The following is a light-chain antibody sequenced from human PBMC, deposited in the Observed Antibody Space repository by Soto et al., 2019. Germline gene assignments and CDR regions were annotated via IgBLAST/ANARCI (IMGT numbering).Light chain of an antibody. CDR1: SSNIGSNY. Sequence: LTQPPSASGTPGQRVTISCSGSSSNIGSNYVYWYQQLPGTAPKLLIYSNNQRPSGVPDRFSGSKSGTSASLAISGLRSEDEADYYCAAWDDSLSGRVFGGGTKLT. CDR3: AAWDDSLSGRV. J-gene: IGLJ3*02. CDR2: SNN. V-gene: IGLV1-47*02.